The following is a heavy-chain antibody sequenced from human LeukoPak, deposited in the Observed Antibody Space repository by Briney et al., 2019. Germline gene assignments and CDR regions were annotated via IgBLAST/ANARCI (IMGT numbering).Heavy chain of an antibody. CDR2: INSDDSRT. J-gene: IGHJ4*02. V-gene: IGHV3-74*01. D-gene: IGHD7-27*01. CDR1: GFTFSAFW. CDR3: ARELGIDY. Sequence: PGGSLRLSCAASGFTFSAFWMHWVRQAPGKGLVWVSRINSDDSRTTYADSVKGRFTISRDNAKNSLYLQMNSLRAEDTAVYYCARELGIDYWGQGTLVTVSS.